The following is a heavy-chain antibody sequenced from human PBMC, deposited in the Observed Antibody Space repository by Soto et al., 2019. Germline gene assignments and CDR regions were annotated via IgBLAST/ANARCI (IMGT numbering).Heavy chain of an antibody. CDR2: IYYTGST. V-gene: IGHV4-39*01. CDR3: ARRFGLNSSPKDFDY. CDR1: RDSISSSAYY. D-gene: IGHD3-16*01. Sequence: QLQLQESGPGLLKPSETLSLTCAVSRDSISSSAYYWGWLRQPPGKGLEWIGSIYYTGSTYYNPSLKSRVTISADTSKNQFSLKLNSVTAADTAVYYCARRFGLNSSPKDFDYWGQGTQVTVSS. J-gene: IGHJ4*02.